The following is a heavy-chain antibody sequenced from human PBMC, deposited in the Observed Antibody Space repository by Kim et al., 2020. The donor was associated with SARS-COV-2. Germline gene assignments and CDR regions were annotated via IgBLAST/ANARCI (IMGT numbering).Heavy chain of an antibody. J-gene: IGHJ4*02. D-gene: IGHD3-10*01. CDR3: ARPGDYGSGSYYLVY. V-gene: IGHV4-34*01. Sequence: PSLKSRVTISVDRSKNQFYLKLSSVTAADTAVYYCARPGDYGSGSYYLVYWGQGTLVTVSS.